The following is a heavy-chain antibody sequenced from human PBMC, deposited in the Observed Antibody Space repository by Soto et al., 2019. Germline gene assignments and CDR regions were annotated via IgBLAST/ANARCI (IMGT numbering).Heavy chain of an antibody. CDR3: AKTGDGDYYYYMDV. CDR2: ISGSGGST. D-gene: IGHD7-27*01. Sequence: GGSLRLSCAASGFTFSSYAMSWVRQAPGKGLEWVSAISGSGGSTYYADSVKGRFTISRDNSKNTLYLQMNSLRAEDTAVYYCAKTGDGDYYYYMDVWGKGTTVTVSS. J-gene: IGHJ6*03. V-gene: IGHV3-23*01. CDR1: GFTFSSYA.